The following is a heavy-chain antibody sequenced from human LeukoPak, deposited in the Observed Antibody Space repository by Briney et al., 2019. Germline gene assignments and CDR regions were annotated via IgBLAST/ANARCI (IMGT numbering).Heavy chain of an antibody. V-gene: IGHV3-23*01. J-gene: IGHJ4*02. CDR2: IVGTTGTT. Sequence: PGGSLRLSCVVSGFSFSSYSTNWVRQAPGKGLEWVSGIVGTTGTTYYADSVKGRFTISRDKSKNTLYLEMNSLRAEDTAVYYCAKDLSSWLPGVFDYWGQGTLVTVSS. CDR1: GFSFSSYS. CDR3: AKDLSSWLPGVFDY. D-gene: IGHD6-13*01.